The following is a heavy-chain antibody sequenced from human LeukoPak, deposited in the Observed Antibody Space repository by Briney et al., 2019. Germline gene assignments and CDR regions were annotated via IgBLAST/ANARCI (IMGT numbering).Heavy chain of an antibody. J-gene: IGHJ5*02. CDR2: IYYSGST. CDR3: ARDLGAAGTSYNWFDP. CDR1: GGSISSSSYY. Sequence: SETLSLTCTVSGGSISSSSYYWGWIRQPPGKGLEWIGSIYYSGSTYYNPSLKSRVTISVDTSKNQFSLKLSSVTAADTAVYYCARDLGAAGTSYNWFDPWGQGTLVTVSS. V-gene: IGHV4-39*07. D-gene: IGHD6-13*01.